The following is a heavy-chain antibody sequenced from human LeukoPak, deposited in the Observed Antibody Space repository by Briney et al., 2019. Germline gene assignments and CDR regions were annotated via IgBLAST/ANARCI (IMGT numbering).Heavy chain of an antibody. V-gene: IGHV4-59*01. Sequence: SETLSLTCTVPGRSISSYYWSWLRQPPGKGLEWIGYIYYSGSTNYNPSLKSQVPISADTSKNQFSLKLSSVTAANTAVYYCARVSYYGSGSLYFDYWGQGTLVTVSS. J-gene: IGHJ4*02. CDR3: ARVSYYGSGSLYFDY. CDR2: IYYSGST. CDR1: GRSISSYY. D-gene: IGHD3-10*01.